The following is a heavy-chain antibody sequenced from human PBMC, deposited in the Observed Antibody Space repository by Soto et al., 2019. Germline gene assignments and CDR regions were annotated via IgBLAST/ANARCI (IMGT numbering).Heavy chain of an antibody. D-gene: IGHD4-17*01. CDR3: AKDPTYDFGYFDS. CDR1: GFTFSSYA. J-gene: IGHJ4*02. V-gene: IGHV3-23*01. Sequence: EVQLLESGGDLVQPGGSLRLSCAASGFTFSSYAMNWVRHAPGKWLEWGSTIRTRVGDTYYAASVKGRITISRDNSKSTVYLHMNSLRAEDTAIYYCAKDPTYDFGYFDSWGQGTLVTVSS. CDR2: IRTRVGDT.